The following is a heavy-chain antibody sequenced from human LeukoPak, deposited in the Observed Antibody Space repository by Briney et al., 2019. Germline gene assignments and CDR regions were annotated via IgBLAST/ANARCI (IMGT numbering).Heavy chain of an antibody. CDR2: IIPIFGTA. V-gene: IGHV1-69*05. CDR3: ASSSSRLWFGVLDY. D-gene: IGHD3-10*01. Sequence: ASVKVSCKASGYTFTSYGISWVRQAPGQGLEWMGGIIPIFGTANYAQKFQGRVTITTDESTSTAYMELSSLRSEDTAVYYCASSSSRLWFGVLDYWGQGTLVTVSS. CDR1: GYTFTSYG. J-gene: IGHJ4*02.